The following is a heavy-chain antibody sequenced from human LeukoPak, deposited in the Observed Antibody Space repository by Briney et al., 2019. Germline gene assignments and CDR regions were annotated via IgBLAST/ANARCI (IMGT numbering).Heavy chain of an antibody. D-gene: IGHD5-12*01. J-gene: IGHJ4*02. CDR1: GFTLSSYE. Sequence: GWSLRLSCAASGFTLSSYEMNWVRQAPGKGLEWISYSSSSGNSIFYGDSVKGRFTISRDNAKNSLYLHMNSLRAEDTAIYYCAGSTRGYELDNWGQGTLVSVSS. CDR2: SSSSGNSI. CDR3: AGSTRGYELDN. V-gene: IGHV3-48*03.